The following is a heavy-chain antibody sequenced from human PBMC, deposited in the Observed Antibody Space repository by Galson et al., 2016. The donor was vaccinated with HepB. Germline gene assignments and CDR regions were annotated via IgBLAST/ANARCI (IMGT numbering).Heavy chain of an antibody. V-gene: IGHV3-21*01. CDR2: ISGGSSYI. CDR1: GSTFSNYN. J-gene: IGHJ3*02. D-gene: IGHD6-13*01. CDR3: ARDLYSSSPDAFDI. Sequence: SLRLSCAASGSTFSNYNMNWVRQAPGKGLEWVSCISGGSSYIYYADSVSGRFTISRDNAKNLLFLQMNSLRAEDTALYYCARDLYSSSPDAFDIWGQGTMVTVSS.